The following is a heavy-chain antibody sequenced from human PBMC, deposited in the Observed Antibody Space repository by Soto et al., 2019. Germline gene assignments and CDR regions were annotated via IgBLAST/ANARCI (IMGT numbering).Heavy chain of an antibody. Sequence: SVKVSGKASGGTFSSYAISWVRQAPGQGLEWMGGIIPIFGTANYAQKFQGRVTITADESTSTAYMELSSLRSEDTAVYYCARKEYNWNPRYYYGMDVWGQGTTVTVSS. J-gene: IGHJ6*02. CDR3: ARKEYNWNPRYYYGMDV. V-gene: IGHV1-69*13. D-gene: IGHD1-20*01. CDR2: IIPIFGTA. CDR1: GGTFSSYA.